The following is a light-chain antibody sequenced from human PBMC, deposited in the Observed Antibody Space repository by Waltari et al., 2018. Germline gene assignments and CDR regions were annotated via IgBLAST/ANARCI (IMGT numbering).Light chain of an antibody. CDR2: DDS. CDR1: NLGSKE. Sequence: SYVLTQPPSVSVAPGNTATITCRGTNLGSKEGHWYPQKPGQAPLLVVHDDSDRPSGIPDRFSGSNSGNTATLTISRVEAGDEADYYCQVWDRSYDQWVFGGGTKLTVL. V-gene: IGLV3-21*03. J-gene: IGLJ3*02. CDR3: QVWDRSYDQWV.